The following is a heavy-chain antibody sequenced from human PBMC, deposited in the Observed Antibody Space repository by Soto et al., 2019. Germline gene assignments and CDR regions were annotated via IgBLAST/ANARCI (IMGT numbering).Heavy chain of an antibody. D-gene: IGHD3-3*01. CDR3: ARDKRDLRFLEWSYYFDY. CDR2: ISYDGSNK. Sequence: GGSLRLSCAASGFTFRSYWMHWVRQAPGKGLEWVAVISYDGSNKYYADSVKGRFTISRDNSKNTLYLQLNSLRAEDTAVYYCARDKRDLRFLEWSYYFDYWGQGTLVTVSS. CDR1: GFTFRSYW. J-gene: IGHJ4*02. V-gene: IGHV3-30-3*01.